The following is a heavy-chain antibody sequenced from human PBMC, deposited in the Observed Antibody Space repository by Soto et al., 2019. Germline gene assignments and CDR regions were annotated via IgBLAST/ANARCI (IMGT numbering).Heavy chain of an antibody. J-gene: IGHJ1*01. CDR2: IYYSGST. Sequence: SETLSLTCTVSGGSISSGGYYWSWIRQHPGKGLEWIGYIYYSGSTYYSPSLKSRVTISVDTSKNQFSLKLSSVTAADTAVYYCARVDGEAEYFQHWGQGTLVTVSS. V-gene: IGHV4-31*03. CDR1: GGSISSGGYY. CDR3: ARVDGEAEYFQH.